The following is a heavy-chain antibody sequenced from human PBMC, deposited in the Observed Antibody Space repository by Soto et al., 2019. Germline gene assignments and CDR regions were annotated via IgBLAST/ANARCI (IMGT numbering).Heavy chain of an antibody. V-gene: IGHV3-33*01. CDR3: ARDKFRGWGGVPQNAFDI. D-gene: IGHD6-19*01. Sequence: GGSLRLSCAASGFTFSSYGMHWVRQAPGKGLEWVAVIWYDGSNKYYADSVKGRFTISRDNSKNTLYLQMNSLRAEDTAVYYCARDKFRGWGGVPQNAFDIWGQGTMVTVSS. CDR1: GFTFSSYG. CDR2: IWYDGSNK. J-gene: IGHJ3*02.